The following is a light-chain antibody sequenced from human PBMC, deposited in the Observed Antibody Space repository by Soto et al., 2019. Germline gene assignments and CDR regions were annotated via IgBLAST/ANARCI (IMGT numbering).Light chain of an antibody. CDR2: DAS. CDR1: QSISSW. Sequence: DLQMTQSPSTLSASVGDRVTITCRASQSISSWLAWYQQKPGKAPKLLIYDASSLESGVPSRFSGSGSGTEYTIAISRIKRDAVATYCSQQYNSYSPDTFGQGTKLEIK. CDR3: QQYNSYSPDT. J-gene: IGKJ2*01. V-gene: IGKV1-5*01.